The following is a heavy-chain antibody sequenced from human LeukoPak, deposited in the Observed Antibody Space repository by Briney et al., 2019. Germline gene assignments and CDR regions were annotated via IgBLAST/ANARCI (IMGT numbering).Heavy chain of an antibody. J-gene: IGHJ3*02. Sequence: PGGSLRLSFAASGFNFSSSTINWLRQAPGKGLDWVPSLNHNHSHKYYADSVKGRFTLSRDNAKNSLLLQMNSLKVEDTAGYYCARLSYSSRPDAFDIWGQGTMVTVSS. V-gene: IGHV3-21*01. D-gene: IGHD2-15*01. CDR2: LNHNHSHK. CDR1: GFNFSSST. CDR3: ARLSYSSRPDAFDI.